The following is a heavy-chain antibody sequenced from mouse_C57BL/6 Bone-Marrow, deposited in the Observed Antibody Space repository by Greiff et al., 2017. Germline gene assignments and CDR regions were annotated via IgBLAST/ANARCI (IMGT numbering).Heavy chain of an antibody. CDR2: IYPGSGST. CDR3: ARYYGNYDWYFDV. CDR1: GYTFTSYW. V-gene: IGHV1-55*01. Sequence: QVQLLQPGAELVKPGASVKMSCKASGYTFTSYWITWVKQRPGQGLEWIGDIYPGSGSTNYNEKFKSKATMTVDTSSSTAYMQLSSLTSEDSAFYYCARYYGNYDWYFDVWGTGTTVTVSS. D-gene: IGHD2-1*01. J-gene: IGHJ1*03.